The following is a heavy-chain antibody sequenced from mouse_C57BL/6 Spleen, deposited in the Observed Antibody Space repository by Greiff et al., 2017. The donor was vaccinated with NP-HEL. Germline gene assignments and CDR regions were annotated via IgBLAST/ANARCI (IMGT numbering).Heavy chain of an antibody. CDR3: ARSWDIYAMDY. Sequence: EVQLQQSGPELVKPGASVKISCKASGYSFTGYYMNWVKQSPEKSLEWIGEINPSTGGTTYNQKFKAKATLTVDKSSSTAYMQLKSLTSEDSAVYYCARSWDIYAMDYWGQGTSVTVSS. CDR2: INPSTGGT. V-gene: IGHV1-42*01. J-gene: IGHJ4*01. D-gene: IGHD4-1*01. CDR1: GYSFTGYY.